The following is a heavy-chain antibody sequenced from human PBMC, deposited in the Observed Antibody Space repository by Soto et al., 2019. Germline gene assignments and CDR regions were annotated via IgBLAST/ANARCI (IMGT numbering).Heavy chain of an antibody. V-gene: IGHV4-39*01. CDR1: GASISGSYYY. CDR2: VFYTGFT. J-gene: IGHJ4*02. CDR3: ASSQKGYNWNYYDH. Sequence: SETLSLTCAVSGASISGSYYYWAWLRQSPGKGPEWIGSVFYTGFTSYNPSLESRVSVSVDTSKSQFSLKLSAVTAADTAVYYCASSQKGYNWNYYDHWGQGALVTVSS. D-gene: IGHD1-20*01.